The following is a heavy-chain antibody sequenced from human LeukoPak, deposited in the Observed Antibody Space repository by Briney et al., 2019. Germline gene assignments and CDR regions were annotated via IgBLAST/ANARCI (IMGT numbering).Heavy chain of an antibody. D-gene: IGHD1-26*01. Sequence: GGSLRLSCAASGFTFSSHSMNWVRQTPGKGLEWVSYISRSSTTIYYADSMKGRFTISRDNAKNSLYLQMNSLRAEDTALYHCARVPHSRSGSYYNWFDPWGQGTLVTVSS. CDR2: ISRSSTTI. J-gene: IGHJ5*02. V-gene: IGHV3-48*01. CDR3: ARVPHSRSGSYYNWFDP. CDR1: GFTFSSHS.